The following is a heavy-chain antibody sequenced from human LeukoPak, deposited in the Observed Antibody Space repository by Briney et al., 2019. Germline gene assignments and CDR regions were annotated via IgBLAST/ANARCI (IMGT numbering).Heavy chain of an antibody. J-gene: IGHJ4*02. Sequence: GGSLRLSCAASGFTCSSYGMHWVRQAPGKGLEWVAFIRYDGSNKYYADSVKGRFTISRENSKNTLYLQMNSMRAEDTAVYYCATSGGIVGATTSDYWGQGTLVTVSS. CDR1: GFTCSSYG. D-gene: IGHD1-26*01. CDR2: IRYDGSNK. V-gene: IGHV3-30*02. CDR3: ATSGGIVGATTSDY.